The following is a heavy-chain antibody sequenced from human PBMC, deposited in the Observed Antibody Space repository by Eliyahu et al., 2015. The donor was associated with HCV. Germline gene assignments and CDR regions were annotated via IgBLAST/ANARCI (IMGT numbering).Heavy chain of an antibody. CDR3: VKDRYDSSGYYYPGY. CDR1: XXXXRSYX. J-gene: IGHJ4*02. Sequence: QVQLQESGPGVVRPSETLSLXCTVPXXXXRSYXWTWIRQPPGKGLEWIGSVYNLGSTSYNPSLESRVTLSVDTSKNQFSLNLSSVTAADTAMYYCVKDRYDSSGYYYPGYWGQGTQVIVSS. CDR2: VYNLGST. V-gene: IGHV4-59*13. D-gene: IGHD3-22*01.